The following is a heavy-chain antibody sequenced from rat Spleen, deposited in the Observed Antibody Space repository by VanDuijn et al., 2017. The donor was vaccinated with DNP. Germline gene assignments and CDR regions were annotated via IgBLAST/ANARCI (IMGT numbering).Heavy chain of an antibody. D-gene: IGHD1-12*02. CDR2: ISYDGYST. CDR3: TTEMADY. J-gene: IGHJ2*01. CDR1: GFTFSTYN. V-gene: IGHV5-7*01. Sequence: EVQLVESGGGLVQPGRSLKLSCAASGFTFSTYNMAWVRQAPKKGLEWVATISYDGYSTFYRDSVKGRFTISRDNAKSTLYLQMDSLRSEDTATYYCTTEMADYWGQGVMVTVSS.